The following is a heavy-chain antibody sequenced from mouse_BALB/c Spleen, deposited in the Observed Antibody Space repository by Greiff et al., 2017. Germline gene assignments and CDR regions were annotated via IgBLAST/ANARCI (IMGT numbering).Heavy chain of an antibody. J-gene: IGHJ1*01. D-gene: IGHD2-3*01. CDR1: GDSITSGY. CDR3: ARYDGYPDWYFDV. Sequence: EVMLVESGPSLVKPSQTLSLTCSVTGDSITSGYWNWIRKFPGNKLEYMGYISYSGSTYYNPSLKSRISITRDTSKNQYYLQLNSVTTEDTATYYCARYDGYPDWYFDVWGAGTTVTVSS. V-gene: IGHV3-8*02. CDR2: ISYSGST.